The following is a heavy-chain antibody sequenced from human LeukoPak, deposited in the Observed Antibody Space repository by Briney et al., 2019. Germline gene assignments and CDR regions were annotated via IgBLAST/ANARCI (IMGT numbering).Heavy chain of an antibody. Sequence: LSLTCTVSGGSISSSNWWSWVRQAPGKGLEWVTVISDDARNEDYTDSVKGRFTISRDNSKNILYLQMNSLRVEDTAVYYCAKGVASSIWNAMDVWGQGTLVTVSS. J-gene: IGHJ4*02. D-gene: IGHD1-1*01. CDR3: AKGVASSIWNAMDV. CDR2: ISDDARNE. CDR1: GGSISSSN. V-gene: IGHV3-30*18.